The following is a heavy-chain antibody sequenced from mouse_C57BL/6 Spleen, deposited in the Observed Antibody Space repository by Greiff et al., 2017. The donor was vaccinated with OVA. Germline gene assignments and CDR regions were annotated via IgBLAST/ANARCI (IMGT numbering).Heavy chain of an antibody. Sequence: EVQLQQSGPELVKPGASVKISCKASGYTFTDYYMNWVKQSHGKSLAWIGDINPNNGGTSYNQTFKGKATLTVDKSSSTAYMELRSLTSEDSAVYYCARRGDYAMDDWGQGTSVTVSS. J-gene: IGHJ4*01. CDR2: INPNNGGT. CDR1: GYTFTDYY. CDR3: ARRGDYAMDD. V-gene: IGHV1-26*01.